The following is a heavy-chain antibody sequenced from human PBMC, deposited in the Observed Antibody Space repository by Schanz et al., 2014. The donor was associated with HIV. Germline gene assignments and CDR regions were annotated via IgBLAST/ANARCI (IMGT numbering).Heavy chain of an antibody. CDR3: VKDSGTLVSGARWFDP. V-gene: IGHV3-9*01. D-gene: IGHD6-19*01. Sequence: EVQLVESGGGVVQPGGSLRLSCAASGFIFDDYAMHWARQAPGKGLEWVSGISWNSGSIGYADSVKGRFTISRDNAKNPLNLQMNSLRAEDPALYYCVKDSGTLVSGARWFDPWGQGTQVTVSS. CDR1: GFIFDDYA. J-gene: IGHJ5*02. CDR2: ISWNSGSI.